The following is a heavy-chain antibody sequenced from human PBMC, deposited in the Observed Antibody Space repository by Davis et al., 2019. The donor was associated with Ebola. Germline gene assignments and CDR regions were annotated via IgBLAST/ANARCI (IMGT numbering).Heavy chain of an antibody. J-gene: IGHJ4*02. CDR1: GGSISSYY. CDR3: ARVPSTFGGVIDRLDY. D-gene: IGHD3-16*02. Sequence: MPSETLSLTCTVSGGSISSYYWSWIRQPPGKGLEWIGYIYYSGSTNYNPSLKSRVTRSVDTSKNQFSLKLSSVTAADTAVYYCARVPSTFGGVIDRLDYWGQGTLVTVSS. CDR2: IYYSGST. V-gene: IGHV4-59*01.